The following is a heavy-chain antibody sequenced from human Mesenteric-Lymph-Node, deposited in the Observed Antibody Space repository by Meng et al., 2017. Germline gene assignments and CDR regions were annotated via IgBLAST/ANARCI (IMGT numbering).Heavy chain of an antibody. CDR2: INPNSGGT. CDR3: AIDRGCSGWFDP. CDR1: GYTFTGYY. Sequence: QRQLGQTGVGVRKPWASVKGSCKASGYTFTGYYMHWVRPAPGQGLEWMGRINPNSGGTNYAQKGKGRVTRTRDTYCSKEQREMHRRRSDDTPTYIGAIDRGCSGWFDPWGQGNRVTVAS. D-gene: IGHD3-10*01. V-gene: IGHV1-2*06. J-gene: IGHJ5*02.